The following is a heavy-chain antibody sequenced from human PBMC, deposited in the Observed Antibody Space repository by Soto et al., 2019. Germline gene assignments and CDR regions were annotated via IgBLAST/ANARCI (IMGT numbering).Heavy chain of an antibody. J-gene: IGHJ4*02. D-gene: IGHD3-16*01. CDR3: ASDMSTT. Sequence: QVQLVQSGAEVKKPGASVKVSCKASGYTFTSHDINWIRQTTGQGLEWMGWMNPNSGHTNYAQKFLGRVSMTRDTSISTASMELTNLRSEDTAIYYCASDMSTTWGQGTLVTVSS. CDR1: GYTFTSHD. CDR2: MNPNSGHT. V-gene: IGHV1-8*01.